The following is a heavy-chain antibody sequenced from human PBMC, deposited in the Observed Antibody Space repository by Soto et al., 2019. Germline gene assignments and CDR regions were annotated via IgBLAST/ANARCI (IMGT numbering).Heavy chain of an antibody. V-gene: IGHV3-30-3*01. J-gene: IGHJ4*02. CDR1: GFTFSSYA. D-gene: IGHD5-12*01. Sequence: PGGSLRLSCAASGFTFSSYAMHWVRQAPGKGLEWVAVISYDGSNKYYADSVKGRFTISRDNSKNTLYLQMNSLRAEDTAVYYCARDGKGYSGYELFDYWGQGTLVTVSS. CDR3: ARDGKGYSGYELFDY. CDR2: ISYDGSNK.